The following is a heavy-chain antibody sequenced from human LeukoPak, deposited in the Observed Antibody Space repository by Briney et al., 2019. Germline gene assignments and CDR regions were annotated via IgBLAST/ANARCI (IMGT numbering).Heavy chain of an antibody. J-gene: IGHJ6*02. Sequence: SETLSLTCTVSGGSVSSGSYYWSWIRPPPGKGLEWIGYIYYSGSTNYNPSLKSRLTISVDTSKNQFSLKLSSVTAADTAVYYCARDGHRDNSSSWYSPYYYYYYGMDVWGQGTTVTVSS. CDR1: GGSVSSGSYY. V-gene: IGHV4-61*01. D-gene: IGHD6-13*01. CDR2: IYYSGST. CDR3: ARDGHRDNSSSWYSPYYYYYYGMDV.